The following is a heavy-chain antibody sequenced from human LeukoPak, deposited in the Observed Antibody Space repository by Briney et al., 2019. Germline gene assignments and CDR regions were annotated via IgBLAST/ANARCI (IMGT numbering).Heavy chain of an antibody. V-gene: IGHV3-15*01. CDR2: IKSKTDGGTT. D-gene: IGHD3-9*01. Sequence: GGSLRLSCAASGFTFSSYAMSWVRQAPGKGLEWVGRIKSKTDGGTTDYAAPVKGRFTISRDDSKNTLYLQMNSLKTEDTAVYYCTTAPNNNYDILTGTIDYWGQGTLVTVSS. CDR3: TTAPNNNYDILTGTIDY. CDR1: GFTFSSYA. J-gene: IGHJ4*02.